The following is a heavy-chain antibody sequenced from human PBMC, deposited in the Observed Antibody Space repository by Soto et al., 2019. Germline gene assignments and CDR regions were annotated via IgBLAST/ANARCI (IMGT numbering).Heavy chain of an antibody. D-gene: IGHD3-22*01. J-gene: IGHJ4*02. CDR2: IIPILGIA. V-gene: IGHV1-69*08. CDR1: GGTFSSYT. Sequence: QVQLVQSGAEVKKPGSSVKVSCKASGGTFSSYTISWVRQAPGQGLEWMGRIIPILGIANYAQKFQGRVTITADKSTSTAYMELSSLRSEDTAVYYCARERRIQDSSGYYYGYWGQGTLVTVSS. CDR3: ARERRIQDSSGYYYGY.